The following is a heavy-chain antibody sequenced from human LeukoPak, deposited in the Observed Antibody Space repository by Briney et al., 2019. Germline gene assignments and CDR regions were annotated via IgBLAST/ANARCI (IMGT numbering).Heavy chain of an antibody. D-gene: IGHD3-16*02. V-gene: IGHV4-39*01. CDR3: ASFVLYDYVWGSYRFFDY. Sequence: GSLRLSCAASGFTFSSYGMHWIRQPPGKGLEWIGSIYYSGSTYYNPSLKSRVTISVDTSKNQFSLKLSSVTAADTAVYYCASFVLYDYVWGSYRFFDYWGQGTLVTVSS. CDR2: IYYSGST. J-gene: IGHJ4*02. CDR1: GFTFSSYG.